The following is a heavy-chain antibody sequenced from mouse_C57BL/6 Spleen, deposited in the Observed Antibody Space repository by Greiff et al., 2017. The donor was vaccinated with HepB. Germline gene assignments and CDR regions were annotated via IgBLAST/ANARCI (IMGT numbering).Heavy chain of an antibody. CDR3: ARGNFYYSMDY. Sequence: EVQLQQSGPELVKPGASVKISCKASGYTFTDYYMNWVKQSHGKSLEWIGDINPNNGGTSYNQKFKGKATLTVDKSSSTAYMERRSLTSEDSAVYYCARGNFYYSMDYWGQGTSVTVSS. CDR1: GYTFTDYY. J-gene: IGHJ4*01. V-gene: IGHV1-26*01. CDR2: INPNNGGT.